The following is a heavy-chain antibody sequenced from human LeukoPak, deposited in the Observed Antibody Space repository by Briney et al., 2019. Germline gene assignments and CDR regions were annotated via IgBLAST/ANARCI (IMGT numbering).Heavy chain of an antibody. D-gene: IGHD6-19*01. V-gene: IGHV3-23*01. J-gene: IGHJ1*01. CDR1: GFTFSTYA. CDR2: IDNRGVTT. CDR3: AKSSGYYVEYFQD. Sequence: GGSLRLSCAASGFTFSTYAMSWVRQAPGKGLEWVSAIDNRGVTTYYADSVKGRFTISRDNSEDTMSLQMNSLRAEDTAVYYCAKSSGYYVEYFQDWGQGTLVTVSS.